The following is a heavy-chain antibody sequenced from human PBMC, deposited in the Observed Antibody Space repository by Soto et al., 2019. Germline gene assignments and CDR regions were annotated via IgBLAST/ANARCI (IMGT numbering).Heavy chain of an antibody. CDR3: AREETAWPLAYGLDV. CDR1: GFTFSSYS. J-gene: IGHJ6*02. D-gene: IGHD2-21*02. V-gene: IGHV3-21*01. CDR2: IGTRSDV. Sequence: WGSLRLSCAASGFTFSSYSIHFVRHAPGKWLEWVSSIGTRSDVYYADSVKGRFTVSRDNAKNSMALQMNSLRAEDTGVYYCAREETAWPLAYGLDVWGQGTTVTVSS.